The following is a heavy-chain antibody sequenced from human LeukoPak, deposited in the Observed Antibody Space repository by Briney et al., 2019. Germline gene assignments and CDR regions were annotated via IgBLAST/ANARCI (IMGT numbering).Heavy chain of an antibody. Sequence: SETLSLTCTVSGGSISSSSYYWGWIRQPPGKGLEWIGSIYYSGSTYYNPSLKSRVTISVDTSKNQFSLKLSSVTAADTAVYYCARHTRPGYFDWFSFDYWGQGTLVTVSS. CDR2: IYYSGST. V-gene: IGHV4-39*01. CDR3: ARHTRPGYFDWFSFDY. CDR1: GGSISSSSYY. J-gene: IGHJ4*02. D-gene: IGHD3-9*01.